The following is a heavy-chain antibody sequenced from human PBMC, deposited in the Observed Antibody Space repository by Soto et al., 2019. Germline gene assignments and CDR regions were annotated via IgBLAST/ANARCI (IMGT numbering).Heavy chain of an antibody. D-gene: IGHD2-8*01. CDR1: GFTFSSYA. CDR2: ISGSGGST. J-gene: IGHJ4*02. Sequence: PGGSLRLSCAASGFTFSSYAMSWVRQAPGKGLEWVSAISGSGGSTYYADSVKGRFTISRDNSKNTLYLQMNSLRAEDTAVYYCAKGNGGHHLPVALEFDYWGQGTLVTVSS. V-gene: IGHV3-23*01. CDR3: AKGNGGHHLPVALEFDY.